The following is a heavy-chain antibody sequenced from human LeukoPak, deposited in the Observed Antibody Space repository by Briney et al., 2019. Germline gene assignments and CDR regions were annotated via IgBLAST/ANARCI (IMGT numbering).Heavy chain of an antibody. Sequence: GGSLRLSCVASGFTFSSSAMSWVRQAPGKGLELVSGIGASGGTTYKADSVKGRFTISRDNSKNTLYLQMNSLRAEDTAVYYCAKAASSSWPSYYYGMDVWGQGTTVTVSS. V-gene: IGHV3-23*01. CDR2: IGASGGTT. D-gene: IGHD6-13*01. CDR1: GFTFSSSA. J-gene: IGHJ6*02. CDR3: AKAASSSWPSYYYGMDV.